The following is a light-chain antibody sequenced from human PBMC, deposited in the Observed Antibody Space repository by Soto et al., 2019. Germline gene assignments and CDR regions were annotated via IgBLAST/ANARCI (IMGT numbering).Light chain of an antibody. CDR2: RTS. V-gene: IGKV3-15*01. CDR1: QSISSN. J-gene: IGKJ1*01. Sequence: DIVMTQPPATLSVSPGERATLSCRASQSISSNLAWYQQKPGQAPRLLMFRTSSRATGFPARFSGSGSGTEFNLTISSLQSEDFGVYYCQQYNNWPQTFGQGTKVDIK. CDR3: QQYNNWPQT.